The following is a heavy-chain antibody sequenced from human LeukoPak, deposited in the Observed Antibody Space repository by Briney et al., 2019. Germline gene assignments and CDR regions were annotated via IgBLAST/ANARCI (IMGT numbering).Heavy chain of an antibody. J-gene: IGHJ3*02. Sequence: PGRSLRLSCAASGFTFSSYGMHWVRQAPGKGLEWVAVIWYDGSNKYYADSVKGRFTTSRDNSKNTLYLQMNSLRAEDTAVYYCARQMTPDAFDIWGQGTMVTVSS. V-gene: IGHV3-33*01. CDR2: IWYDGSNK. CDR1: GFTFSSYG. D-gene: IGHD2-15*01. CDR3: ARQMTPDAFDI.